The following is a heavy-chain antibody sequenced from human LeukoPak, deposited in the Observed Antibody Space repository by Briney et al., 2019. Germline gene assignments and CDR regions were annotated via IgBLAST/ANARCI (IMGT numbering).Heavy chain of an antibody. CDR2: ITGIGLHT. CDR3: AKAMRGPLT. CDR1: GFIFSTYG. V-gene: IGHV3-23*01. Sequence: GGSLRLSCEASGFIFSTYGRSWVRQAPGKGFEWVLSITGIGLHTYYADSVKGRFTISRDNSKNTVYLQMNSLQAEDTAVYYCAKAMRGPLTWGQGTLVTVSS. D-gene: IGHD3-10*01. J-gene: IGHJ5*02.